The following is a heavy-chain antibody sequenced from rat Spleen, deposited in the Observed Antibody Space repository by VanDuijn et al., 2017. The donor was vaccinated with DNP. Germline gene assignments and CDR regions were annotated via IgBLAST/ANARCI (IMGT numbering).Heavy chain of an antibody. V-gene: IGHV1-43*01. CDR3: ARGNYPGINTFDY. CDR2: INTGSGGT. CDR1: GYTFTSYY. J-gene: IGHJ2*01. Sequence: QVQLQQSGGELAKPGSSVKISCKASGYTFTSYYIGWIKQTTRQGLEYIGYINTGSGGTSYSEKFKGKATLTVDKSSSTAFMQLSSLTPDDSAVYYCARGNYPGINTFDYWGQGVMVTVSS. D-gene: IGHD1-4*01.